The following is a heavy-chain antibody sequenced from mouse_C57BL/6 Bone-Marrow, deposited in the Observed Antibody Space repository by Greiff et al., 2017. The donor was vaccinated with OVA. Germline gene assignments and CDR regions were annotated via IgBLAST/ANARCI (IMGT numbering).Heavy chain of an antibody. Sequence: VQLQQSDAELVKPGASVKISCKVSGYTFTDHTIPWLKQRPEQGLEWIGYIYPRDGSTKYNEKFKGKATLTADKSSSTAYMQLNSLTSEDAAVYFCPRYEGNYPYYFDYWGKGTTLTVSS. CDR2: IYPRDGST. CDR3: PRYEGNYPYYFDY. V-gene: IGHV1-78*01. J-gene: IGHJ2*01. CDR1: GYTFTDHT. D-gene: IGHD2-3*01.